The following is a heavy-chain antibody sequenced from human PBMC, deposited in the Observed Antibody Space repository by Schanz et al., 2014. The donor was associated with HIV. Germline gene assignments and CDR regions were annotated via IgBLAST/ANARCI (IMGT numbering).Heavy chain of an antibody. CDR3: AREPLPGNGLYFDY. Sequence: EGQLVESGGGLVQPGGSLRLSCAASGFTFKTYWMSWVRQAPGKGLEWLANIKLDGSEKYYVDSVKGRFIISRDNTKNSLYLQMNSLRAEDTAVYYCAREPLPGNGLYFDYWGQGALVTVSS. V-gene: IGHV3-7*01. CDR1: GFTFKTYW. CDR2: IKLDGSEK. D-gene: IGHD2-8*01. J-gene: IGHJ4*02.